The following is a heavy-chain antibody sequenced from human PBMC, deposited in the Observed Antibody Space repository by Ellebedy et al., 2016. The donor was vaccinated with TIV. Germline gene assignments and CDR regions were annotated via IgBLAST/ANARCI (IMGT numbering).Heavy chain of an antibody. CDR2: IFYTGIT. D-gene: IGHD2-21*01. CDR1: GGSILNSAYS. J-gene: IGHJ5*02. CDR3: ARGVIAYTSNWFDP. Sequence: MPSETLSPTCTVSGGSILNSAYSCSCIRQPPGKGLEWIGSIFYTGITYYNTYLKSRVTIFVDTSKNQFSLKLSAVTAPDTAVYYCARGVIAYTSNWFDPWGQGTRVIVSS. V-gene: IGHV4-39*01.